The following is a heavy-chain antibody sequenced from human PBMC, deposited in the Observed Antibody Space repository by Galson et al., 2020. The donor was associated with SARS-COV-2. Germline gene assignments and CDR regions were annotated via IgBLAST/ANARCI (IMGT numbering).Heavy chain of an antibody. J-gene: IGHJ6*02. Sequence: ASVKVSCKASGYTFTSYGISWVRQAPGQGLEWMGWISAYNGNTNYAQKLQGRVTMTTDTSTSTDYMELRSLRSDDSAVYYCASDRIGVVAATPSYYYYGMDVWGQGTTVTVSS. V-gene: IGHV1-18*01. D-gene: IGHD2-15*01. CDR3: ASDRIGVVAATPSYYYYGMDV. CDR1: GYTFTSYG. CDR2: ISAYNGNT.